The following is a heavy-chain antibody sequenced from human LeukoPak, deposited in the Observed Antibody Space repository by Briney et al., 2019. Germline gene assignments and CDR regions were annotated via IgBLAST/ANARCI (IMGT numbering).Heavy chain of an antibody. CDR1: GGSISTYY. V-gene: IGHV4-59*01. CDR3: AREDPQTTVPEGMDV. Sequence: PSATLSLTCTVSGGSISTYYWSWSRPPPGKRVEWIGFILYTGNTNYNPSLKSRVTMSVDTSKNQFSMQLSSVTAADTAVYYCAREDPQTTVPEGMDVWGPGTTVTVSS. D-gene: IGHD4-17*01. J-gene: IGHJ6*02. CDR2: ILYTGNT.